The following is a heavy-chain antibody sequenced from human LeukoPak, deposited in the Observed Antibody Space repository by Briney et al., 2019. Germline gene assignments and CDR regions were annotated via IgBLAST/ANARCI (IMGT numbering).Heavy chain of an antibody. J-gene: IGHJ6*04. CDR3: VGTVTTVVDN. V-gene: IGHV3-48*04. Sequence: PGGSLRLSCAASGFTFSRYSLKWVRQTPGGGLEWISYISSTSDTIYYADSVKGRFTISRDNAKNSLYLQMNSLRAEDTAVYYCVGTVTTVVDNWGKGTTVTVSS. D-gene: IGHD4-11*01. CDR2: ISSTSDTI. CDR1: GFTFSRYS.